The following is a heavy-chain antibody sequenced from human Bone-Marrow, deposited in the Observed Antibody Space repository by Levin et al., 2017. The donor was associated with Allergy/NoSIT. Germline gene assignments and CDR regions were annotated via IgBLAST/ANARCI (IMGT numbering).Heavy chain of an antibody. V-gene: IGHV4-61*01. CDR1: GGSVRSGSYY. CDR3: ARVEIRCSGGSCYSLFGRDYYYYMDV. J-gene: IGHJ6*03. D-gene: IGHD2-15*01. CDR2: IYYSGST. Sequence: SQTLSLTCTVSGGSVRSGSYYWSWIRQPPGKGLEWIGYIYYSGSTNYNPSLKSRVTISVDTSKNQFSLKLSSVTAADTAVYYCARVEIRCSGGSCYSLFGRDYYYYMDVWGKGTTVTVSS.